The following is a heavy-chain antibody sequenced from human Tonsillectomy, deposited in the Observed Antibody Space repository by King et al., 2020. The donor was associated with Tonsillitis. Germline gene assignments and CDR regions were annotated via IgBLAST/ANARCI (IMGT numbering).Heavy chain of an antibody. Sequence: QLVQSGAEVKKPGASVRVSCKASGYTFTDYFIHWVRQAPGQGLQWMGWINPKSGDTNLAQMFQGRVTVTRDTSISTAYMDMSGLRSDDTAVYYCASFITLADTGRLDSWGQGTMVTVSP. CDR1: GYTFTDYF. D-gene: IGHD3-10*01. CDR2: INPKSGDT. J-gene: IGHJ4*02. CDR3: ASFITLADTGRLDS. V-gene: IGHV1-2*02.